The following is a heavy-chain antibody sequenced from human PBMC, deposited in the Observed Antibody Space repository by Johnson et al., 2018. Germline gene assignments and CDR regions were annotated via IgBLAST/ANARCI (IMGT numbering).Heavy chain of an antibody. Sequence: QVQLVQSGGGLVQPGKSLRLSCVASGFTFSNYGMHWVRQAPGKGLEWVAVISFDGERQHYADSVKGRFPISRDNSQNTVSLQMDSLRVEDTAVYYCGKPEDDYSNFGDIDYWGQGTLVTVSS. CDR2: ISFDGERQ. J-gene: IGHJ4*02. CDR3: GKPEDDYSNFGDIDY. CDR1: GFTFSNYG. V-gene: IGHV3-30*18. D-gene: IGHD4-11*01.